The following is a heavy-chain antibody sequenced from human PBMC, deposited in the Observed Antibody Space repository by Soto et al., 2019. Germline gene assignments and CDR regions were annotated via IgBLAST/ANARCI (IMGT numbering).Heavy chain of an antibody. D-gene: IGHD6-19*01. CDR1: GFTFSSYG. Sequence: QVQLVESGGGVVQPGRSLRLSCAASGFTFSSYGMHWVRQAPGKGLEWVAVISYDGSNEYYADSVKGRFTISRDNXKXMXXLQMNSLRAEDTAVYYCAKGHSSGWYFYYYYGMDVWGQGTTVTVSS. V-gene: IGHV3-30*18. CDR2: ISYDGSNE. J-gene: IGHJ6*02. CDR3: AKGHSSGWYFYYYYGMDV.